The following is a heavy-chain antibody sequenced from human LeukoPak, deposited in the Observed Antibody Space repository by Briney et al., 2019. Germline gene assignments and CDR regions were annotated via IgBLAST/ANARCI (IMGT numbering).Heavy chain of an antibody. D-gene: IGHD2-2*01. V-gene: IGHV1-69*13. CDR1: GGTFSSYA. J-gene: IGHJ6*03. Sequence: SVKVSCKASGGTFSSYAISWVRQAPGQGLEWMGGIIPIFGTANYAQKFQGRVTITADESTSTAYMELSSLRSEDTAVYYCAREGPLGYCSSTSCYRYYYMDVWGKGTTVTVSS. CDR2: IIPIFGTA. CDR3: AREGPLGYCSSTSCYRYYYMDV.